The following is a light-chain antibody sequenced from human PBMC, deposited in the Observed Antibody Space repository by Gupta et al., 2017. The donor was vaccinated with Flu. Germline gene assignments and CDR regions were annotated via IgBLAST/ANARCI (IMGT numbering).Light chain of an antibody. CDR2: DAS. J-gene: IGKJ4*01. V-gene: IGKV3-11*01. Sequence: PGDRATRSCRASQNIGSYIAWYQQRPGQAPRVLISDASRSSDVPARFTGSGSGTDFTLTISSLEPEDFAVYYCQQRFNWPLTFGGGTKVEIE. CDR3: QQRFNWPLT. CDR1: QNIGSY.